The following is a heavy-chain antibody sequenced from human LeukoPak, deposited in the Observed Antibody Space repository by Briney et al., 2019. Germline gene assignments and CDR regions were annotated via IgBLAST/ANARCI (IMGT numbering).Heavy chain of an antibody. D-gene: IGHD3-16*01. CDR2: IYYSGST. V-gene: IGHV4-59*01. J-gene: IGHJ5*02. CDR3: ARAPRYYDYDP. Sequence: SETLSLTCTVSGDSISSYYWSWIRQPPGKGLEWIGYIYYSGSTNYSPSLKSRVTISVDTSKTQFSLKLSSVTAADTAVYYCARAPRYYDYDPWGQGTLVTVSS. CDR1: GDSISSYY.